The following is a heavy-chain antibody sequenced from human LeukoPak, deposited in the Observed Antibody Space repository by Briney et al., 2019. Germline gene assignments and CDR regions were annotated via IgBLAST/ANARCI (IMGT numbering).Heavy chain of an antibody. CDR1: GFTFSSYS. V-gene: IGHV3-21*01. CDR2: ISSSSSYI. D-gene: IGHD6-19*01. Sequence: GGSLRLSCAASGFTFSSYSMNWVRQAPGKGLEWVSSISSSSSYIYYADSVKGRFTISRDNAKNSLYLQMNSLRAEDTAVYYCARQGAVAGMSFDYWGQGTLVTVSS. CDR3: ARQGAVAGMSFDY. J-gene: IGHJ4*02.